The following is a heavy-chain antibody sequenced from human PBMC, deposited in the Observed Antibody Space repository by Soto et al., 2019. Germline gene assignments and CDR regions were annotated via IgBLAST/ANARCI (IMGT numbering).Heavy chain of an antibody. V-gene: IGHV3-23*01. CDR3: AKDSRDLPGSRFDP. J-gene: IGHJ5*02. CDR1: GFTFSSYA. Sequence: EVQLLESGGGLVQPGGSLRLSCAASGFTFSSYAMSWVRQAPGKGLEWVSAISGSGGSTYYADSVKGRFTIYRDNSKNMLYLQMNSLRAEDTAVYYCAKDSRDLPGSRFDPWGQGTLVTVSS. CDR2: ISGSGGST.